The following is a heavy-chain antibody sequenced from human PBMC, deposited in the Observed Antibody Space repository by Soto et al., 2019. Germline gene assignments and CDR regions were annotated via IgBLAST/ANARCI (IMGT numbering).Heavy chain of an antibody. CDR3: ARDPLVASVQPYNWFDP. D-gene: IGHD2-15*01. CDR1: GFTFSSYS. CDR2: ISSSSSTI. Sequence: GGSLRLSCAASGFTFSSYSMNWVRQAPGKGLEWVSYISSSSSTIYYADSVKGRFTISRDNAKNSLYLQMNSLRAEDTAVYYCARDPLVASVQPYNWFDPWGQGTLVTVSS. V-gene: IGHV3-48*01. J-gene: IGHJ5*02.